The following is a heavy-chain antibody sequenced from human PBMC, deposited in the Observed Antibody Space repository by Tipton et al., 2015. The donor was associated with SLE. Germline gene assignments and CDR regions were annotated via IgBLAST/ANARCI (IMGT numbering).Heavy chain of an antibody. CDR1: GFTFSSYS. V-gene: IGHV3-21*03. D-gene: IGHD5-12*01. Sequence: GSLRLSCAASGFTFSSYSMNWVRQAPGKGLEWVSSISSSSSYIYYADSVKGRFTISRDNAKNSLYLQMNSLRAEDTAVYYCARVGDSAPYYYGMDVWGQGTTVTVSS. CDR3: ARVGDSAPYYYGMDV. CDR2: ISSSSSYI. J-gene: IGHJ6*02.